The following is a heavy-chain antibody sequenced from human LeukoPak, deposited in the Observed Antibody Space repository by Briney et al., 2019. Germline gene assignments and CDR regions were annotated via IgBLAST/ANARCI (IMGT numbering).Heavy chain of an antibody. Sequence: GGSLRLSCAASGFSFTDYSMNWVRQAPGKGLEWLSYIGPSGSPIHYADSVKGRFTTSTDSAQNSLYLQMNSLRDEDTALYYCVRDRYYSFDYWGQGTVVTVFS. CDR3: VRDRYYSFDY. D-gene: IGHD1-26*01. V-gene: IGHV3-48*02. J-gene: IGHJ4*02. CDR2: IGPSGSPI. CDR1: GFSFTDYS.